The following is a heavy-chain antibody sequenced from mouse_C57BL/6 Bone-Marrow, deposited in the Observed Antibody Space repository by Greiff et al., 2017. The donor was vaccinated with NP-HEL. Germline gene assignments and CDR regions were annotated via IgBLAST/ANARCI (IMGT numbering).Heavy chain of an antibody. V-gene: IGHV1-19*01. Sequence: VQLKESGPVLVKPGASVKMSCKASGYTFTDYYMNWVKQSHGKSLEWIGVINPYNGGTSYNQKFKGKATLTVDKTSSTAYMELNSLTSEDSAVYYCARSPNYYGSSSFAYWGQGTLVTVSA. J-gene: IGHJ3*01. D-gene: IGHD1-1*01. CDR2: INPYNGGT. CDR1: GYTFTDYY. CDR3: ARSPNYYGSSSFAY.